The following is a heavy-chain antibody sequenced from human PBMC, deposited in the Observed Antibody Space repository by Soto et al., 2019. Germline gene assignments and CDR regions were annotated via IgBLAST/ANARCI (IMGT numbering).Heavy chain of an antibody. D-gene: IGHD1-26*01. CDR3: ARDGGRHSGGIDY. CDR2: IIPIFGTA. V-gene: IGHV1-69*01. CDR1: GGTFSSYS. Sequence: QVQLVQSGAEVKKPGSSVKVSCKASGGTFSSYSINWLRQAPGQGLEWMGEIIPIFGTANYAQKFQGRVTITADESTSTAYMELSSLRSEDQAVYYCARDGGRHSGGIDYWGQGTLVTVSS. J-gene: IGHJ4*02.